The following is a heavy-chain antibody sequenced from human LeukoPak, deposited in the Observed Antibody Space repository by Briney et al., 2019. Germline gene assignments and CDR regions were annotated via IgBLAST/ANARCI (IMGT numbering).Heavy chain of an antibody. CDR1: GGSFSSYY. J-gene: IGHJ4*02. CDR3: ARPTITGDNPGIDY. D-gene: IGHD7-27*01. V-gene: IGHV4-39*01. CDR2: IYYSGST. Sequence: SETLSLTCAVYGGSFSSYYWGWIRQPPGKGLEWVGSIYYSGSTYYNPSLKSRVTISVDTSKNQFSLKLSSVTAADTAVYYCARPTITGDNPGIDYWGQGTLVTVSS.